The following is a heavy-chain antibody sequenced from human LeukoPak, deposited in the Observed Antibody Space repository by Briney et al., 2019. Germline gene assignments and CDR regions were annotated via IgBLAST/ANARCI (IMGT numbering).Heavy chain of an antibody. D-gene: IGHD6-6*01. CDR1: GGSISSSSYY. J-gene: IGHJ6*03. V-gene: IGHV4-39*07. CDR2: IYYSGST. CDR3: ARDEGIAARLPHYYYYYMDV. Sequence: SETLSLTCTVSGGSISSSSYYWGWIRQPPGKGLEWIGSIYYSGSTYYNPSLKSRVTMSVDTSKNQFSLKLSSVTAADTAVYYCARDEGIAARLPHYYYYYMDVWGKGTTVTVSS.